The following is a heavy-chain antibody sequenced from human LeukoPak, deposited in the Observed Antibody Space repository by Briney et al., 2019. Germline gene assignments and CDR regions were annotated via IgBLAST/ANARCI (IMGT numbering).Heavy chain of an antibody. Sequence: SETLSLTCTVSGGSISSGDYYWSSIRQPPGKGLEWIGYIYYSGSTYYNPSLKSRVTISVDTSMNQFSLQLSSVTAADTAVYYCARAVDIVATHWGQGTLVTVSS. CDR3: ARAVDIVATH. D-gene: IGHD5-12*01. CDR2: IYYSGST. J-gene: IGHJ4*02. V-gene: IGHV4-30-4*01. CDR1: GGSISSGDYY.